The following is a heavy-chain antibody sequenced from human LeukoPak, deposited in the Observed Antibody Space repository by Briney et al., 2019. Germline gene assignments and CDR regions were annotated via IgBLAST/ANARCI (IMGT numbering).Heavy chain of an antibody. CDR3: TRPRSGYFSDY. D-gene: IGHD6-25*01. V-gene: IGHV3-7*01. Sequence: GGSLRLSCAASGFTFSRYWMSWARQAPGKGLEWVANIKEDGSEKYYVDSVKGRFTISRDNAKNSLDLQMSSLRAEDTAVYYCTRPRSGYFSDYWGQGALATVSS. CDR1: GFTFSRYW. J-gene: IGHJ4*02. CDR2: IKEDGSEK.